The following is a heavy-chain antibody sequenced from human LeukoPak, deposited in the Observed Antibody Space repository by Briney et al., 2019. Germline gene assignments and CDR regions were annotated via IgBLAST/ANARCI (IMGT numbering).Heavy chain of an antibody. Sequence: GGSLRLSCAASGFTFRSYAMSWVRQAPGKGLEWVSAISGNGGNTYYADSVKGRFTISRDNSKNTLYLQMNSLRAEDTAVYYCAKDPTMIVVVIPDYWGQGTLVTVSS. CDR1: GFTFRSYA. J-gene: IGHJ4*02. CDR2: ISGNGGNT. V-gene: IGHV3-23*01. D-gene: IGHD3-22*01. CDR3: AKDPTMIVVVIPDY.